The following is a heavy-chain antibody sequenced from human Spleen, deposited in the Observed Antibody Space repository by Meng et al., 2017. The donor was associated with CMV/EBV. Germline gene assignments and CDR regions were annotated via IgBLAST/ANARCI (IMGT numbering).Heavy chain of an antibody. CDR3: VRPFRKYQLLYNWFDS. V-gene: IGHV3-30-3*01. D-gene: IGHD2-2*01. Sequence: LTFSTSAMHCVRQTPGKGLEWVAVISYDAIDTYYSDSVKGRFTISRDNSESTVYLQMNSLRLEDTAVYYCVRPFRKYQLLYNWFDSWGQGTLVTVSS. CDR2: ISYDAIDT. J-gene: IGHJ5*01. CDR1: LTFSTSA.